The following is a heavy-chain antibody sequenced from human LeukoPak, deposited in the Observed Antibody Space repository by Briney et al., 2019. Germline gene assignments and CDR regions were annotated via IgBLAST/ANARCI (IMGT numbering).Heavy chain of an antibody. CDR2: ISDSGTTV. V-gene: IGHV3-11*04. J-gene: IGHJ4*02. D-gene: IGHD1-26*01. Sequence: GGSLRLSCAASGFTFTDFYMTWIRQAPGKGLQWVAYISDSGTTVDYADSVKGRFSISRDNTENSLYLQMNSLRVEETGFYYCARDVGAEFWGQGTLVTVSS. CDR1: GFTFTDFY. CDR3: ARDVGAEF.